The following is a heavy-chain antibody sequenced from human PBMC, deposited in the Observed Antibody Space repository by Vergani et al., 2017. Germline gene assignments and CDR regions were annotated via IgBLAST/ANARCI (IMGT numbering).Heavy chain of an antibody. CDR1: GFTFDDYA. D-gene: IGHD5-18*01. Sequence: EVQMVESGGGLVKPGGSLRLSCVASGFTFDDYAMHWVRQAPGKGLEWVSLISWDGGSTYYADSVKGRFTISRDNSKNSLYLQMNSLRAEDTALYYCAKDISGYSYGYIWFDPWGQGTLVTVSS. CDR3: AKDISGYSYGYIWFDP. J-gene: IGHJ5*02. CDR2: ISWDGGST. V-gene: IGHV3-43D*03.